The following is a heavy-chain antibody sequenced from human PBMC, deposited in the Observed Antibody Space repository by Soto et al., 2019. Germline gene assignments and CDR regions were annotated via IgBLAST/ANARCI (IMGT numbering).Heavy chain of an antibody. Sequence: AASVKVSCKASGYTFTSYAMHWVRQAPGQRLEWMGWINAGNGNTKYSQKFQGRVTITRDTSASTAYMELSSLRSEDTAVYYCARDGCSGGSCYYFDYWGQGTLVTVSS. J-gene: IGHJ4*02. CDR2: INAGNGNT. D-gene: IGHD2-15*01. CDR3: ARDGCSGGSCYYFDY. CDR1: GYTFTSYA. V-gene: IGHV1-3*01.